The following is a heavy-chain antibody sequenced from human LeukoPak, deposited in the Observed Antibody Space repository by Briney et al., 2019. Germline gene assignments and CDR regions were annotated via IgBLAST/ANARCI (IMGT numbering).Heavy chain of an antibody. Sequence: SQTLSLTCAISGDSVSSNSAAWNWIRQSPSRGLEWLGRTYYRSKWYNDYAVSVKSRITINPDTSKNQFSLQLNSVAPEDTAVYYCARGVLLWFGESPFDPWGQGTLVTVSS. J-gene: IGHJ5*02. V-gene: IGHV6-1*01. D-gene: IGHD3-10*01. CDR3: ARGVLLWFGESPFDP. CDR1: GDSVSSNSAA. CDR2: TYYRSKWYN.